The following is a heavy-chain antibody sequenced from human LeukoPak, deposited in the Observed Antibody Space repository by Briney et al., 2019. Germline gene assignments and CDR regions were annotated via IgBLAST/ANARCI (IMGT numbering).Heavy chain of an antibody. D-gene: IGHD6-13*01. Sequence: PGGSLRVSCAASGFTFSSYWMSWVRQAPGKGLEWVANIKQDGSEKYYVDSVKGRFTISRDNAKNSLYLQMNSLRAEDTAVYYCARVEDSSSWYQHFYYYYYMDVWGKGTTVTVSS. J-gene: IGHJ6*03. CDR3: ARVEDSSSWYQHFYYYYYMDV. CDR2: IKQDGSEK. V-gene: IGHV3-7*01. CDR1: GFTFSSYW.